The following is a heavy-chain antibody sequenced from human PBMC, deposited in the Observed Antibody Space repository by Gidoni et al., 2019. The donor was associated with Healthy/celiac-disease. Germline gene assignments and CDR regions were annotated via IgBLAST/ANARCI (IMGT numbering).Heavy chain of an antibody. J-gene: IGHJ5*02. Sequence: QLQLQASGSGLVKPSQTLSLTCAVSGGSISSGGYSWSWIRQPPGKGLEWIGYIYHSGSTYYNPSLKSRVTISVDRSKNQFSLKLSSVTAADTAVYYCARYMVQGGNWFDPWGQGTLVTVSS. V-gene: IGHV4-30-2*01. D-gene: IGHD1-1*01. CDR3: ARYMVQGGNWFDP. CDR1: GGSISSGGYS. CDR2: IYHSGST.